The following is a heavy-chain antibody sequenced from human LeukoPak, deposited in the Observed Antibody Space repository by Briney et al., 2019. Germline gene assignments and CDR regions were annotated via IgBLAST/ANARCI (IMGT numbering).Heavy chain of an antibody. J-gene: IGHJ4*02. CDR3: AKTGRSYYYGSGSYYDY. V-gene: IGHV4-34*01. CDR2: INHSGST. Sequence: SETLSLTCAVYGGSFSGYYWSWIRQPPGKGLEWIGEINHSGSTNYNPSLKSRVTISVDTSKNQLSLKLSSVTAADTAVYYCAKTGRSYYYGSGSYYDYWGQGTLVTVSS. CDR1: GGSFSGYY. D-gene: IGHD3-10*01.